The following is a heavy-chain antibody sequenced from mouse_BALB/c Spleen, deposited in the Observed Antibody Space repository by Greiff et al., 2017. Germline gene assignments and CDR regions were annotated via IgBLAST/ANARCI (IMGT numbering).Heavy chain of an antibody. CDR2: IYPGDGDT. V-gene: IGHV1-80*01. Sequence: VQLQQSGAELVRPGSSVKISCKASGYAFSSYWMNWVKQRPGQGLEWIGQIYPGDGDTNYNGKFKGKATLTADKSSSTAYMQLSSLTSEDSAVYFCARWGTLDGSAWFAYWGQGTLVTVSA. CDR3: ARWGTLDGSAWFAY. J-gene: IGHJ3*01. CDR1: GYAFSSYW. D-gene: IGHD3-1*01.